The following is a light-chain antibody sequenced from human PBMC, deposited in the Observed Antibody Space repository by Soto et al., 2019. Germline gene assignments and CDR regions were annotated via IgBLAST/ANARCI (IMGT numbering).Light chain of an antibody. CDR3: SSYINSITFVV. CDR1: SSNIGNNA. Sequence: QSVLTQPPSVSDAPRQRVTISCSGSSSNIGNNAVNWYQQLPGKAPKLLIYYDDLLPSGVSDRFSGSKSGTSASLAISGLQSEDEADYYCSSYINSITFVVFGGGTKLTVL. CDR2: YDD. J-gene: IGLJ2*01. V-gene: IGLV1-36*01.